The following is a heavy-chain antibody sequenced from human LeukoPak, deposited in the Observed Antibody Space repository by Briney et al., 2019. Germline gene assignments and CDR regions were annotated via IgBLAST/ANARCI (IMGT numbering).Heavy chain of an antibody. D-gene: IGHD2-15*01. CDR1: GFTFSSYG. J-gene: IGHJ3*01. V-gene: IGHV3-30*03. Sequence: GGSLRLSCAASGFTFSSYGMHWVRQAPGKGLEWVAVISYDGSNKYYADSVKGRFTISRDNSKNTLYLQMNSLRAEDTAVYYCARAECSGTSCFLDAFDLWGQGTMVTVSS. CDR3: ARAECSGTSCFLDAFDL. CDR2: ISYDGSNK.